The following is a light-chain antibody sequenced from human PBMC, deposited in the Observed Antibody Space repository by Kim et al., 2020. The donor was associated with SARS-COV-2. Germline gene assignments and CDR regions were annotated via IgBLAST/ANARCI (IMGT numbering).Light chain of an antibody. Sequence: EIVLTQSPATLSLSPGERATLSCRASQSISTYLAWYQQKPGQAPRLLIYDASNRATGIAARFTGSGSGTDFTLTISSLEPEDFAVYYCQQRNNWNTFGQGTKLEI. CDR1: QSISTY. CDR2: DAS. J-gene: IGKJ2*01. V-gene: IGKV3-11*01. CDR3: QQRNNWNT.